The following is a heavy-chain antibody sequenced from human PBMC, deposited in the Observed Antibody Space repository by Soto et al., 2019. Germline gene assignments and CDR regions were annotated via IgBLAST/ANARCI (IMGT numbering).Heavy chain of an antibody. CDR3: ARHAGFGYYDDRSGYYPEYNWFDP. CDR1: GGSISSSIYY. J-gene: IGHJ5*02. V-gene: IGHV4-39*01. CDR2: IYYSGST. D-gene: IGHD3-22*01. Sequence: TSETLALTCTVSGGSISSSIYYWGLIRQPPGKGLEWIGSIYYSGSTYYNPSLKSRVTISVDTSKNQFSLKRSSVTAADTAVYYCARHAGFGYYDDRSGYYPEYNWFDPWGQGNLVTVYS.